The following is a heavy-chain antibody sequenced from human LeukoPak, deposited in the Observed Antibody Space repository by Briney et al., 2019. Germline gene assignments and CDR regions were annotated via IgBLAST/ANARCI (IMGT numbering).Heavy chain of an antibody. J-gene: IGHJ6*02. CDR1: GYTFTGYY. D-gene: IGHD3-10*01. V-gene: IGHV1-2*02. CDR3: ATLIRRQGSGPLYYYYGMDV. Sequence: ASVKVSCKASGYTFTGYYIHWVRQAPGQGLEWMGWINPKSGGTNYAQKFQGRVTMTRDTSISIAYMELSTLRSEDTAVYYCATLIRRQGSGPLYYYYGMDVWGQGTTVTVSS. CDR2: INPKSGGT.